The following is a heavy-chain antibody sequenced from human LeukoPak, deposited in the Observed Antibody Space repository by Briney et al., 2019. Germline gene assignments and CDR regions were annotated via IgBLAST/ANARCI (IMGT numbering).Heavy chain of an antibody. CDR3: ARDHRYCSGGSCYYFDY. J-gene: IGHJ4*02. Sequence: PSETLSLTCTVSGGSISSYYWSWIRQPPGKGLEWIGYIYYSGSTNYNPSLKSRVTISVDTSKNQFSLKLSSVTAADTAVYYCARDHRYCSGGSCYYFDYWGQGTLVTVSS. D-gene: IGHD2-15*01. V-gene: IGHV4-59*01. CDR2: IYYSGST. CDR1: GGSISSYY.